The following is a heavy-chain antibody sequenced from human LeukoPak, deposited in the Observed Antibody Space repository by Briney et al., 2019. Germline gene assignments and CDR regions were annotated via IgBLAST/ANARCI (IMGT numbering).Heavy chain of an antibody. J-gene: IGHJ6*03. CDR1: GFTFSSYG. Sequence: GGSLRLSCAASGFTFSSYGMHWVRQAPGKGLEWVAFIRYGGSNKYYADSVKGRFTISRDNSKNTLYLQMNSLRAEDTAVYYCAKGRYCSSTSCSKEDYYMDVWGKGTTVTVSS. D-gene: IGHD2-2*01. CDR3: AKGRYCSSTSCSKEDYYMDV. V-gene: IGHV3-30*02. CDR2: IRYGGSNK.